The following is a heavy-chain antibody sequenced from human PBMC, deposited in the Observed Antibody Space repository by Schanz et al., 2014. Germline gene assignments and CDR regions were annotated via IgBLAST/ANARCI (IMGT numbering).Heavy chain of an antibody. V-gene: IGHV1-18*01. J-gene: IGHJ2*01. D-gene: IGHD2-2*01. CDR2: ISTYNGNT. CDR3: ARDQRGSL. CDR1: GYTFTSYD. Sequence: KKPGASVKVSCKASGYTFTSYDVNWVRQATGQGLEWMGWISTYNGNTIYNYAQKFQGRGTVTTDTSTSTAYMDVSSVRSEDKDGYACARDQRGSLW.